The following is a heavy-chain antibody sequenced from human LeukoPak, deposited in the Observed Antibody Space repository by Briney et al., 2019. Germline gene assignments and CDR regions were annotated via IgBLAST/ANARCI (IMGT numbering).Heavy chain of an antibody. D-gene: IGHD5-18*01. V-gene: IGHV4-59*01. CDR1: GASISSYY. J-gene: IGHJ3*02. CDR2: IYYSGST. Sequence: SETLSLTCTVSGASISSYYWTWIRQPPGKGLEWIGYIYYSGSTNYNPSLKSRVTISVDTSKNQFSLKLSSVTAADTAVYYCARSGYREGADAPDIWGLGTMVTVSS. CDR3: ARSGYREGADAPDI.